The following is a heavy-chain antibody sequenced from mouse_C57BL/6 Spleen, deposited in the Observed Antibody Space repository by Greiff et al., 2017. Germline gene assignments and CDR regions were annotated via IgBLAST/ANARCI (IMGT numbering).Heavy chain of an antibody. CDR2: ISDGGSYT. CDR1: GFTFSSYA. CDR3: ARIENFYAMDY. V-gene: IGHV5-4*01. Sequence: EVHLVESGGGLVKPGGSLKLSCAASGFTFSSYAMSWVRQTPEKRLEWVATISDGGSYTYYPDNVKGRFTISRDNAKNNLYLQMSHLKSEDTAMYYCARIENFYAMDYWGQGTSVTVSS. J-gene: IGHJ4*01.